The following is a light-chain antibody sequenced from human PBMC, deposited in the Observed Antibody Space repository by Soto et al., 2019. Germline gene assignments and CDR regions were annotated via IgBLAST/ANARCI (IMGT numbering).Light chain of an antibody. V-gene: IGKV1-8*01. CDR2: AES. CDR1: QGISSY. J-gene: IGKJ1*01. CDR3: QQYYSYPRT. Sequence: AIRMTQSPSSLSASTGDRVTITCRASQGISSYLAWYQQKPGKDPKLLIYAESTLQSGVPSRFSGSGSGTDFTLTISSLQSEDFATYYCQQYYSYPRTFGQWTKVGIK.